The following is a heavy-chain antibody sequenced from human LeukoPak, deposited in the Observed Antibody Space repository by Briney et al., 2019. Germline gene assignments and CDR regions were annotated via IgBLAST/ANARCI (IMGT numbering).Heavy chain of an antibody. V-gene: IGHV3-7*01. CDR2: IQQDGSGE. CDR3: ARIDSDPRGTYYYYGMDV. CDR1: GFPFSTFW. D-gene: IGHD3-16*01. Sequence: PGGSLRLSCEASGFPFSTFWMIWVRQPPGKGLEWVAKIQQDGSGEQYVDSVKGRFTISRDNSKNTLYLQMNSLRAEDTAVYYCARIDSDPRGTYYYYGMDVWGQGTTVTVSS. J-gene: IGHJ6*02.